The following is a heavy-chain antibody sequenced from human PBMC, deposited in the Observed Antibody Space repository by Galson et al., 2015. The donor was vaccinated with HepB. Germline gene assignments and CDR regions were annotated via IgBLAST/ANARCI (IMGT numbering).Heavy chain of an antibody. CDR2: IYSGGST. V-gene: IGHV3-53*04. CDR3: ARDIFGNGAFDI. CDR1: EFDLRSHY. Sequence: SLRLSCAASEFDLRSHYINWVRQAPGKGLEWVSVIYSGGSTYFADSVKGRFTISRHNSENTLYLQMNSLKIEDTAVDYCARDIFGNGAFDIWGQGTILTVSS. D-gene: IGHD3-3*02. J-gene: IGHJ3*02.